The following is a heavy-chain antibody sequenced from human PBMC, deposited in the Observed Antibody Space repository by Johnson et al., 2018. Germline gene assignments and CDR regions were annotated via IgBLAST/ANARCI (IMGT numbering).Heavy chain of an antibody. CDR2: XXXXXXXX. D-gene: IGHD4-17*01. J-gene: IGHJ6*02. CDR3: AKDMTVXTSYYGMDV. CDR1: XFTXXXXA. Sequence: VQLVEXGGGLXQPGXSXXXXXAASXFTXXXXAMHXVXXXXGKGLEWXSXXXXXXXXXXXXXXVKGRFPLSRNNAKKSLFLQMNMLGAEDPALYYCAKDMTVXTSYYGMDVWGQGTTVTVSS. V-gene: IGHV3-9*01.